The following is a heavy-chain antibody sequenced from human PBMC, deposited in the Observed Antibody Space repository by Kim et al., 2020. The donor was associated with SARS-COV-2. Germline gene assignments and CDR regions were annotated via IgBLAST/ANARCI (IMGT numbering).Heavy chain of an antibody. J-gene: IGHJ3*02. CDR3: ARAGSSGWYMAFDI. V-gene: IGHV3-21*01. D-gene: IGHD6-19*01. Sequence: DSVKGRFTTSRDNAQNSLYLQMNSLRAEDTAVSYCARAGSSGWYMAFDIWGQGTMVTASS.